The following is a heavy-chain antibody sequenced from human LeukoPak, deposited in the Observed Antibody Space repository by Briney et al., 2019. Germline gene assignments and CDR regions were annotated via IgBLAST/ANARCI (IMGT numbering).Heavy chain of an antibody. V-gene: IGHV4-59*12. Sequence: PSETLSLTCSVSGGSISTYYWSWVRQPLGKGPEWIGYIHYSGSSNYNPSLKSRVTISVDTSKNQFSLKLASVTAADTAVYYCARDRLGIPGEAFDIWGQGTMVTVSS. D-gene: IGHD7-27*01. CDR3: ARDRLGIPGEAFDI. J-gene: IGHJ3*02. CDR2: IHYSGSS. CDR1: GGSISTYY.